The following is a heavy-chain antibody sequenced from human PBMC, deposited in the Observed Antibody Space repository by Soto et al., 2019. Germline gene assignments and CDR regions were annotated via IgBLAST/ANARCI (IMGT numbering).Heavy chain of an antibody. CDR2: ISTSGGTT. D-gene: IGHD4-17*01. Sequence: EVQLLESGGGLVQPGGSLRLSCAASGFTFSSYAVCWVRQAPGRGLEWVSTISTSGGTTFYADSVKGRFTISRDNSKNTLYPQMNSLRAEDTAVYYSTRDADYRDYGGRPFDVWGQGTMVTVSS. CDR3: TRDADYRDYGGRPFDV. CDR1: GFTFSSYA. V-gene: IGHV3-23*01. J-gene: IGHJ3*01.